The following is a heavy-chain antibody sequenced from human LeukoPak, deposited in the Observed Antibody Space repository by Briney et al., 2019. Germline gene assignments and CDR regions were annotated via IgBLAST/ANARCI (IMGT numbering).Heavy chain of an antibody. CDR1: GFTFSSYG. CDR3: ARQTSGSYYVGFDY. Sequence: GGSLRLSCAASGFTFSSYGMHWVRQAPGKGLEWVAVIWYDGSNKYYADSVKGRFTISRDNSKNTLYLQMNSLRAEDTAVYYCARQTSGSYYVGFDYRGQGTLVTVSS. V-gene: IGHV3-33*01. CDR2: IWYDGSNK. D-gene: IGHD1-26*01. J-gene: IGHJ4*02.